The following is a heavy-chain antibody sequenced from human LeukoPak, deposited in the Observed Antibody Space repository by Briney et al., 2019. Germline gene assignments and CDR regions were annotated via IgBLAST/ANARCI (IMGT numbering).Heavy chain of an antibody. J-gene: IGHJ6*03. D-gene: IGHD5-18*01. CDR3: ARIGYSYGPLGYYYYMDV. CDR2: INQDGSEK. Sequence: PGGSLRLSCAASGFTFSRHNMNWVRQAPGKGLEWVANINQDGSEKYYVDSVEGRFTISRDNAKNSLYLQMNSLRAEDTAVYYCARIGYSYGPLGYYYYMDVWGKGTTVTISS. CDR1: GFTFSRHN. V-gene: IGHV3-7*01.